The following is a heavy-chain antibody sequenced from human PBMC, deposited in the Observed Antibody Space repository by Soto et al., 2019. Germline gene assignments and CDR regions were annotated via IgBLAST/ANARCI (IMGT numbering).Heavy chain of an antibody. Sequence: GGSLRLSCAASGFTFSTYAMTWVRQAPGKGLEWVSAISGSGGSTYYADSVKGRFTISRDNSKNTLYLQMNSLRAEDTAVYYCAKVVQLATNDYWGQGTLVTVSS. CDR3: AKVVQLATNDY. J-gene: IGHJ4*02. V-gene: IGHV3-23*01. CDR2: ISGSGGST. CDR1: GFTFSTYA. D-gene: IGHD6-6*01.